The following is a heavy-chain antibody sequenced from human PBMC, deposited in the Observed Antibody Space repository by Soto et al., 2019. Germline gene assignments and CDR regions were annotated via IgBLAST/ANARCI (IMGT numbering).Heavy chain of an antibody. Sequence: ASVKVSCKASGYTFTTYALHWVRQAPGQRLEWMGWINAGNGNTKYSQSFQGRVTITRGTSASTAHMELSSLTSEDTAVYYCARNLGDFWSGYSGYYYMDVWGQGTTVTVSS. CDR1: GYTFTTYA. V-gene: IGHV1-3*01. D-gene: IGHD3-3*01. J-gene: IGHJ6*02. CDR3: ARNLGDFWSGYSGYYYMDV. CDR2: INAGNGNT.